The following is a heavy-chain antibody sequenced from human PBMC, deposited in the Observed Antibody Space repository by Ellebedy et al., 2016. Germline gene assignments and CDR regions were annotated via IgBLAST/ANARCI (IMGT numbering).Heavy chain of an antibody. CDR1: GGSISSSSYY. J-gene: IGHJ2*01. D-gene: IGHD2-15*01. CDR2: IYYSGST. V-gene: IGHV4-39*01. CDR3: ARSRDYCSGGSCYPYWYFDL. Sequence: GSLRLSCTVSGGSISSSSYYWGWIRQPPGKGLEWIGSIYYSGSTYYNPSLKSRVTISVDTSKNQFSLKLSSVTAADTAVYYCARSRDYCSGGSCYPYWYFDLWGRGTLVTVSS.